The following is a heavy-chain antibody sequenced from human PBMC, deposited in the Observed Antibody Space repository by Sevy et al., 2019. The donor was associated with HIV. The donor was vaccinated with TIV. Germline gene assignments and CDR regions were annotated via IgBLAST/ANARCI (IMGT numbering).Heavy chain of an antibody. Sequence: GGSLRLSCAASGFTLSDYYMSWIRQAPGKGLEWLSYISGSDNTIYYADSVKGRFTISRDNARNSLYLHMNSQRADDTAVYYCARDNVKDGDLGDYYNYAMDVWSQGTSVTVSS. CDR3: ARDNVKDGDLGDYYNYAMDV. D-gene: IGHD4-17*01. J-gene: IGHJ6*02. CDR2: ISGSDNTI. CDR1: GFTLSDYY. V-gene: IGHV3-11*01.